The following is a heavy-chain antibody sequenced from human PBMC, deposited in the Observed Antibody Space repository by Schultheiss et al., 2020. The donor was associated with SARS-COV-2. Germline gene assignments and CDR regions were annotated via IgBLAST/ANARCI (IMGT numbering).Heavy chain of an antibody. CDR1: GFTFSSYA. V-gene: IGHV3-72*01. CDR3: ARGTSGSYRW. D-gene: IGHD1-26*01. J-gene: IGHJ4*02. Sequence: GGSLRLSCSASGFTFSSYAMSWVRQAPGKGLEWVGRTRNKANSYTTEYAASVKGRFTISRDDSKNSLYLQMNSLKTEDTAVYYCARGTSGSYRWWGQGTLVTVSS. CDR2: TRNKANSYTT.